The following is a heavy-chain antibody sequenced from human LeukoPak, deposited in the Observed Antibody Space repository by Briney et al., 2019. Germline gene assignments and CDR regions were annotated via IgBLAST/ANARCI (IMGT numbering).Heavy chain of an antibody. Sequence: GGPLRLSCAVSGFTFSNYWMHWVRQAPGKGLVWVSRIKTDGSTTSYADSVKGRFTTSRDNAKNMAYLQMNSLRAEDTAVYYCVRGYNSGNDYWGQGTLVTVSS. CDR1: GFTFSNYW. V-gene: IGHV3-74*01. J-gene: IGHJ4*02. D-gene: IGHD6-19*01. CDR3: VRGYNSGNDY. CDR2: IKTDGSTT.